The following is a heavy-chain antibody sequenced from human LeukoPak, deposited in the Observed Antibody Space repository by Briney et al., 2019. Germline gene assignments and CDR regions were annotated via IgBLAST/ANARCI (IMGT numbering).Heavy chain of an antibody. V-gene: IGHV1-18*01. D-gene: IGHD2-15*01. Sequence: ASVTVSCKASGYPFSDYGIIWVRQAPGQGLEWMAYVSPYNGKTAYAQKIQGRVTVATDTSTSTAYMELRNLRSDDTALYYCAREVWCSGDTCYRYAFDIWGQGTMVTVSS. J-gene: IGHJ3*02. CDR3: AREVWCSGDTCYRYAFDI. CDR1: GYPFSDYG. CDR2: VSPYNGKT.